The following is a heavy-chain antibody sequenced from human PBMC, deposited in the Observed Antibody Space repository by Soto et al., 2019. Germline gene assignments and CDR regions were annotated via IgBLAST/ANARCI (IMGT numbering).Heavy chain of an antibody. CDR2: ISSSSSYI. CDR1: GFTFSSYS. D-gene: IGHD2-2*01. CDR3: ARASGYCSSTSCYDYFDY. Sequence: GGSLRLSCAASGFTFSSYSMNWVRQAPGKGLEWVSSISSSSSYIYYADSVKGRFTISRDNAKNSLYLQMNSLRAEDTAVYYCARASGYCSSTSCYDYFDYWGQGTLVTVS. J-gene: IGHJ4*02. V-gene: IGHV3-21*01.